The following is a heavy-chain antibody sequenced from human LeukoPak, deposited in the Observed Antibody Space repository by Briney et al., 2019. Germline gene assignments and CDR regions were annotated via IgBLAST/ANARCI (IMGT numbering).Heavy chain of an antibody. J-gene: IGHJ4*02. CDR1: GYTFTSYA. CDR3: ARGSIAARGYFDY. V-gene: IGHV1-3*01. D-gene: IGHD6-6*01. CDR2: INAGNGNT. Sequence: ASVKISCKASGYTFTSYAMHWVRQAPGQRLEWMGWINAGNGNTKYSQKFQGRVTITRDTSASTAYMELSSLRSEDTAVYYCARGSIAARGYFDYWGQGTLVTVSS.